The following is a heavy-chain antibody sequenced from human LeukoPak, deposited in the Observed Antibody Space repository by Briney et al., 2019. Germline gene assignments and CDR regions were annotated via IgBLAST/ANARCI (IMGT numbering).Heavy chain of an antibody. V-gene: IGHV4-4*02. CDR2: IYHSGST. D-gene: IGHD2-15*01. J-gene: IGHJ4*02. CDR1: GGSISSSNW. CDR3: ARGGYCSGGSCYHFDY. Sequence: SGTLSLTCAVSGGSISSSNWWSWVRQPPGKGLEWIGEIYHSGSTNYNPSLKSRVTISVDKPKNQFSLKLSSVTAADTAVYYCARGGYCSGGSCYHFDYWGQGTLVTVSS.